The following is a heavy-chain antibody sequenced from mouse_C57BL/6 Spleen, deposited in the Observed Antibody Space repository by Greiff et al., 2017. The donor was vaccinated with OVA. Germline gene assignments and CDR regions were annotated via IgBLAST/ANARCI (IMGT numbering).Heavy chain of an antibody. Sequence: VQLQQSGPELVKPGASVKISCKASGYTFTDYYMNWVKQSHGKSLEWIGDINPNNGGTSYNQKFKGKATLTVDKSSSTAYMELRSLTSEDSAVYYCARQTAQATNAMDYWGQGTSVTVSS. CDR3: ARQTAQATNAMDY. CDR2: INPNNGGT. CDR1: GYTFTDYY. V-gene: IGHV1-26*01. J-gene: IGHJ4*01. D-gene: IGHD3-2*02.